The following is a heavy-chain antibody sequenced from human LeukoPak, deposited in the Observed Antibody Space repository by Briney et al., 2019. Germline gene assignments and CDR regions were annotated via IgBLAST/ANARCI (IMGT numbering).Heavy chain of an antibody. CDR1: GGSFSGYY. D-gene: IGHD2-2*01. V-gene: IGHV4-34*01. Sequence: PSETLSLTCAVYGGSFSGYYWSWIRHPPGKGLEWIGSINHSGTTNYNPSLKSRVTISVDTSKNQFSLKLSSVTAADTAVYYCARGIVVVPAAGGRYYYGMDVWGQGTTVTVSS. J-gene: IGHJ6*02. CDR3: ARGIVVVPAAGGRYYYGMDV. CDR2: INHSGTT.